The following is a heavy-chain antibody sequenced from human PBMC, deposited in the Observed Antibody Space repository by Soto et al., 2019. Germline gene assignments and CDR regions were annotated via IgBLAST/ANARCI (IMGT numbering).Heavy chain of an antibody. Sequence: PSETLSLTCTVSGGSISSGDYYWSWIRQPPGKGLEWIGYIYYSGSTYYNPSLKSRVTISVDTSKNQFSLKLSSVTAADTAVYYCARERKSSAYGEIFDYWGQGTLVTVSS. J-gene: IGHJ4*02. CDR3: ARERKSSAYGEIFDY. D-gene: IGHD4-17*01. CDR1: GGSISSGDYY. V-gene: IGHV4-30-4*01. CDR2: IYYSGST.